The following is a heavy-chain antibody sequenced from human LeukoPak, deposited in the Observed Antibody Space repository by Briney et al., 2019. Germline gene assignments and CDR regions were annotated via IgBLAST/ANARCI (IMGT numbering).Heavy chain of an antibody. CDR1: GYTFTSYD. CDR2: MNPNSGNT. V-gene: IGHV1-8*03. Sequence: ASVKVSCKASGYTFTSYDINWVRQATGQGLEWMGWMNPNSGNTGYAQKFQGRVTITRNTSISAAYMELSSLRSEDTAVYYCARGPLDSSGYYFDYWGQGTLVTVSS. J-gene: IGHJ4*02. D-gene: IGHD3-22*01. CDR3: ARGPLDSSGYYFDY.